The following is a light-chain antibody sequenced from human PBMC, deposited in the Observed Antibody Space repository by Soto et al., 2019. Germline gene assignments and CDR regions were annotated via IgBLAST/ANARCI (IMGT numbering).Light chain of an antibody. CDR1: QSVPSNF. CDR2: GVS. V-gene: IGKV3-20*01. J-gene: IGKJ1*01. Sequence: EIVLTQSPGTLSLSPGERATLSCRASQSVPSNFLAWYQQKPGQAPRLVIYGVSRRATGIPDRFSGSGSGTYFTLTISRLEPEDFAVYYCQQYDSSWTFGQGTKVEIK. CDR3: QQYDSSWT.